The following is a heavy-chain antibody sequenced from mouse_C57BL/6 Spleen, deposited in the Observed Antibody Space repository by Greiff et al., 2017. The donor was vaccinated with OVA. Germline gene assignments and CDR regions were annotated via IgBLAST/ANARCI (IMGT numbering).Heavy chain of an antibody. CDR2: IRLKSDNYAT. CDR1: GFTFSNYW. J-gene: IGHJ4*01. Sequence: EVKLEESGGGLVQPGGSMKLSCVASGFTFSNYWMNWVRQSPEKGLEWVAQIRLKSDNYATHYAESVKGRFTISRDDSKSSVYLQMNNLRAEDTGIYYCTLYYDYDVGDYYAMDYWGQGTSVTVSS. V-gene: IGHV6-3*01. D-gene: IGHD2-4*01. CDR3: TLYYDYDVGDYYAMDY.